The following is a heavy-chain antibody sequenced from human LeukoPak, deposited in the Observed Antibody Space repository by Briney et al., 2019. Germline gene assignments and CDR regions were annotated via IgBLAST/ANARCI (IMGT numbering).Heavy chain of an antibody. CDR2: IFPILGMA. CDR3: ATATLNDYSNPHADY. J-gene: IGHJ4*02. Sequence: GASVKVSCKASVGTFSSYAISWVRQAPGQGLEWMGRIFPILGMANYAQKFQGRVTITADKSTRTAYMDLSSLRAEDTAVYYCATATLNDYSNPHADYWGQGTLVTVSS. CDR1: VGTFSSYA. D-gene: IGHD4-11*01. V-gene: IGHV1-69*04.